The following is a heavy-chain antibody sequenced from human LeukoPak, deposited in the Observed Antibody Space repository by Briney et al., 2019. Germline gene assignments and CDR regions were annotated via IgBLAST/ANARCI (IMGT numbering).Heavy chain of an antibody. CDR3: ARDHLYGSGSYYNPYWFDP. J-gene: IGHJ5*02. Sequence: GGSLRLSCAASGFTFSSYSMNWVRQAPEKGLEWVSSISSSSSYIYYADSVKGRFTISRDNAKNSLYLQMNSLRAEDTAVYYCARDHLYGSGSYYNPYWFDPWGQGTLVTVSS. D-gene: IGHD3-10*01. CDR2: ISSSSSYI. CDR1: GFTFSSYS. V-gene: IGHV3-21*01.